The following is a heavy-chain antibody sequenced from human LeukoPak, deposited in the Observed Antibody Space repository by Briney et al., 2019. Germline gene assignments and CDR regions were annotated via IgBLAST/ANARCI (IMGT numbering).Heavy chain of an antibody. CDR1: GFSFSTYE. CDR2: TSKSGSTI. D-gene: IGHD1-26*01. V-gene: IGHV3-48*03. CDR3: ARGGATYGVGLYFDN. Sequence: PGGSLRLSCAASGFSFSTYEMNWVRQAPGKGLEWVSYTSKSGSTIHYADSVKGRFTISRDNAKNSLYLQMNSLRAEDTAVYYCARGGATYGVGLYFDNWGQGTLVTVSS. J-gene: IGHJ4*02.